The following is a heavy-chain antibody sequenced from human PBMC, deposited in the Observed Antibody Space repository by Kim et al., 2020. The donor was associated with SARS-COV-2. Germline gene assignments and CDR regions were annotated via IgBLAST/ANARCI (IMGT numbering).Heavy chain of an antibody. V-gene: IGHV4-59*01. D-gene: IGHD2-21*01. J-gene: IGHJ3*02. Sequence: SETLSLTCTVSGYSITSFYWSWIRQPPGKGLEWIGYLHYNKNSNYNPSLRSRVTTTLDMSKNQFSLKLSSVTAADTDLYYCARGHMGLEIWGQGKMVTVSS. CDR3: ARGHMGLEI. CDR2: LHYNKNS. CDR1: GYSITSFY.